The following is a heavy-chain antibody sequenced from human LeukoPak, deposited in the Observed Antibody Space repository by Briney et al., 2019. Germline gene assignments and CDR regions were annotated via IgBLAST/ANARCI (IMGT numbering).Heavy chain of an antibody. D-gene: IGHD3-16*01. CDR1: GYTFTSYD. J-gene: IGHJ6*03. V-gene: IGHV1-8*03. CDR2: MNPNSGNT. CDR3: ARVRRYYYYYYMDV. Sequence: ASVKVSCKASGYTFTSYDINWVLQATGQGLEWMGWMNPNSGNTGYAQKFQGRVTITRNTSISTAYMELSSLRSEDTAVYYCARVRRYYYYYYMDVWGKGTTVTVSS.